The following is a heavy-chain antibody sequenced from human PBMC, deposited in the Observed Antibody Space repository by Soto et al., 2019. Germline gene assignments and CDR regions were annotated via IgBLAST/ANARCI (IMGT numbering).Heavy chain of an antibody. J-gene: IGHJ3*02. CDR3: AHYRSGRAFDI. V-gene: IGHV4-30-4*02. D-gene: IGHD1-26*01. CDR1: GGSISSGDYY. CDR2: IYYSGST. Sequence: PSDTLSLTCTVSGGSISSGDYYWSWIRQPPGKGLEWIGYIYYSGSTYYNPSLKSRVTISVDTSKNQFSLKLSSVTAADTAVYYCAHYRSGRAFDIWGQGTMVTVSS.